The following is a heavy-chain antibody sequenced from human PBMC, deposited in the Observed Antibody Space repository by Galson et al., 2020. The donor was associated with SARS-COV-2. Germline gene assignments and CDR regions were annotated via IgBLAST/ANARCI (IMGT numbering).Heavy chain of an antibody. CDR2: MKGDASLI. J-gene: IGHJ4*02. CDR1: GFMFQDYW. D-gene: IGHD3-16*01. CDR3: ARVVWTDEGADY. Sequence: GGSLRLSCAASGFMFQDYWMNWVRQAPNKGLEWVANMKGDASLINYADSVRGRFAISRDNAKNSLYLQMNSLRVEDTAVYYCARVVWTDEGADYWGQGILVTVSP. V-gene: IGHV3-7*01.